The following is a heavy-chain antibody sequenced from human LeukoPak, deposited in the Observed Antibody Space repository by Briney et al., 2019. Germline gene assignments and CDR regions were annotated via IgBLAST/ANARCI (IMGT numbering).Heavy chain of an antibody. D-gene: IGHD5-24*01. V-gene: IGHV4-34*01. J-gene: IGHJ4*02. CDR1: GGSFSGCY. CDR2: INHSGST. Sequence: PSETLSLTCAVYGGSFSGCYWSWIRQPPGKGLEWIGEINHSGSTNYNPSLKSRVTISVDTSKNQFSLKLSSVTAADTAVYYCARVEIAVSLRFDYWGQGTLVTVSS. CDR3: ARVEIAVSLRFDY.